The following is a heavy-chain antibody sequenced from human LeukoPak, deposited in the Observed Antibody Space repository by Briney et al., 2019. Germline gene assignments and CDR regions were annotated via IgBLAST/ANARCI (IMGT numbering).Heavy chain of an antibody. D-gene: IGHD4-17*01. J-gene: IGHJ5*02. CDR2: IYHSGST. Sequence: PSETLSLTCTVSGDSISSSSSYWGWIRQPPGKGLEWIGRIYHSGSTYYNPSLKSRVTISVDTFKNQFSLKLSSVIAADTAVYYRARVVCQYGDYAWIVHWLDPWRQGNVLTLPS. V-gene: IGHV4-39*07. CDR1: GDSISSSSSY. CDR3: ARVVCQYGDYAWIVHWLDP.